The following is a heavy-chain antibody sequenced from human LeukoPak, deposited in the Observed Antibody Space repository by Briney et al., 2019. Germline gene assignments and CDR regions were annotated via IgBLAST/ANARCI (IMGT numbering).Heavy chain of an antibody. D-gene: IGHD4-17*01. V-gene: IGHV3-11*04. CDR3: ARDLSAVTDYYYYMDV. CDR2: ISSSGSTI. CDR1: GFTFSDYY. Sequence: GGSLRLSCAASGFTFSDYYMSWIRQAPGKGLEGVSYISSSGSTIYYADSVKGRFTISRDNAKNSLYLQMNSLRAEDTAVYYCARDLSAVTDYYYYMDVWGKGTTVTVSS. J-gene: IGHJ6*03.